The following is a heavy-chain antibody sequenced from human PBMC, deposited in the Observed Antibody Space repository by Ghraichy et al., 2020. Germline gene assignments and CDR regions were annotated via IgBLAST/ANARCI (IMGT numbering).Heavy chain of an antibody. Sequence: GGSLRLSCAASGFTFSTYAMSWVRQAPGKGLEWVSALRGSGDSTYYADSVKGRFTISRDNFKNTLYLQMNSLSVEDTAVYFCAKGRSTTNHYDYWGQGTLVTVSS. D-gene: IGHD2/OR15-2a*01. CDR3: AKGRSTTNHYDY. V-gene: IGHV3-23*01. CDR1: GFTFSTYA. J-gene: IGHJ4*02. CDR2: LRGSGDST.